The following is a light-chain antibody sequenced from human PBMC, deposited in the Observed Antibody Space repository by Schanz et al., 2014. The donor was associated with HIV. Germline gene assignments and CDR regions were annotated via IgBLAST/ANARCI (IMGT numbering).Light chain of an antibody. J-gene: IGKJ2*03. Sequence: EIVLTQSPATLSLSPGERATLSCRASQSVRSSYLAWYQQRPGQAPRLLIYASSSRATGIPDRFSGSGSGTDFTLTISRLEPEDFAVYYCQQYASSPKSFGQGTKLEIK. CDR2: ASS. CDR3: QQYASSPKS. V-gene: IGKV3-20*01. CDR1: QSVRSSY.